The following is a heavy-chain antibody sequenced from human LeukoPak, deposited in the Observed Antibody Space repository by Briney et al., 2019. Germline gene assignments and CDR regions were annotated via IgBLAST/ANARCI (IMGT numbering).Heavy chain of an antibody. CDR1: GYTFTSYA. CDR3: ARGGEQWLVENYFDY. CDR2: INTNTGNP. J-gene: IGHJ4*02. D-gene: IGHD6-19*01. V-gene: IGHV7-4-1*02. Sequence: ASVKVSCKASGYTFTSYAMNWVRHAPGQGLEWMGWINTNTGNPTYAQGFTGRFVFSLDTSVSTAYLQISSLKAEDTAVYYCARGGEQWLVENYFDYWGQGTLVTVSS.